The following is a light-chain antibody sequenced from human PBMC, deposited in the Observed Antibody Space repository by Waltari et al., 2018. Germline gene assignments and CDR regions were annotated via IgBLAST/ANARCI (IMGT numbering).Light chain of an antibody. J-gene: IGKJ1*01. CDR3: QKYDSLPAT. CDR1: RSVIKY. V-gene: IGKV3-20*01. Sequence: VLTQYPGTLSLSPGERATLSCRASRSVIKYFAWYQQTPGRAPMLLIYHASTRATGLPDRFSGRGSGTDFSLTISRLEPDDFAVYYCQKYDSLPATFGQGTRVEIK. CDR2: HAS.